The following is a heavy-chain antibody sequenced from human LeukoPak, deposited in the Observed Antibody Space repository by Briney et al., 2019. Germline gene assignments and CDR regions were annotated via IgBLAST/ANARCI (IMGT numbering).Heavy chain of an antibody. D-gene: IGHD2-15*01. CDR3: AREVPFCSGGSCSRRFDS. CDR1: DGSISNYY. Sequence: PSETLSLTCTVSDGSISNYYWSWIRQPPGKGLEWIGYIYYSGSTNYNPSLKSRVTISIDTSKNQFSLKLSSVTAADTAVYYCAREVPFCSGGSCSRRFDSWGQGTLVTVSS. J-gene: IGHJ4*02. CDR2: IYYSGST. V-gene: IGHV4-59*01.